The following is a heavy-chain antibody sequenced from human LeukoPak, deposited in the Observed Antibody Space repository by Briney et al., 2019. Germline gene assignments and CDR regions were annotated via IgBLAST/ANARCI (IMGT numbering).Heavy chain of an antibody. CDR1: GFTFSSFR. J-gene: IGHJ4*02. CDR3: ARVVSGSTPPYYFDT. V-gene: IGHV3-21*01. CDR2: NSSCSNSYI. Sequence: GGSLRLSCAASGFTFSSFRMNWVRQAPGKGLGWVSTNSSCSNSYIFYEDSVKGRFTISRDNAKNSLFLQMNSLPAEDTAVYYCARVVSGSTPPYYFDTWGQGTLVTVSS. D-gene: IGHD1-26*01.